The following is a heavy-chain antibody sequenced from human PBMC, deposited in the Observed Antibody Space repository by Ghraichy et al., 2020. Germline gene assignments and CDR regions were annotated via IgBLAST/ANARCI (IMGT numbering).Heavy chain of an antibody. CDR3: ARTSRDIVVVPAAPDAFDI. J-gene: IGHJ3*02. D-gene: IGHD2-2*01. CDR2: IYYSGST. Sequence: SETLSLTCTVSGGSISSYYWSWIRQPPGKGLEWIGYIYYSGSTNYNPSLKSRVTISVDTSKNQFSLKLSSVTAADTAVYYCARTSRDIVVVPAAPDAFDIWGQGTMVTVSS. CDR1: GGSISSYY. V-gene: IGHV4-59*01.